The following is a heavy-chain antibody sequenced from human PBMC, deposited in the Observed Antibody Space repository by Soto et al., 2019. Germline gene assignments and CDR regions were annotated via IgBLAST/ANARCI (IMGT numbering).Heavy chain of an antibody. CDR3: ATVTRSGWH. CDR2: ISGSSRSI. D-gene: IGHD6-19*01. J-gene: IGHJ4*02. V-gene: IGHV3-21*01. CDR1: GFTFSSYS. Sequence: EVQLVESGGGLVKPGGSLRVSCAASGFTFSSYSMNWVRQAPGKGLEWVSSISGSSRSIYYADAVKGRFTISRDNAKNSLSLQMNSLRVEDTAVYYCATVTRSGWHWGQGTLVTVSS.